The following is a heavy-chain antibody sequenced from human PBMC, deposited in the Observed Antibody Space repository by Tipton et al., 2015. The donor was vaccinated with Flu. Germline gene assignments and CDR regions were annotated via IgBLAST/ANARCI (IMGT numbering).Heavy chain of an antibody. CDR3: ARGQELQQYYYDSSGYPSGDYYYYYGMDV. CDR2: ISSNGGST. V-gene: IGHV3-64*01. D-gene: IGHD3-22*01. Sequence: SLRLSCAASGFTFSSYAMHWVRQAPGKGLEYVSAISSNGGSTYYANSVKGRFTISRDNSKNTLYLQMGSLRAEDMAVYYCARGQELQQYYYDSSGYPSGDYYYYYGMDVWGQGTTVTVSS. J-gene: IGHJ6*02. CDR1: GFTFSSYA.